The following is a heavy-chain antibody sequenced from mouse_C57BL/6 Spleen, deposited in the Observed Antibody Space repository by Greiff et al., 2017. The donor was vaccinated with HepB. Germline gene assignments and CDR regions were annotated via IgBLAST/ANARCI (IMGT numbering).Heavy chain of an antibody. D-gene: IGHD1-1*01. V-gene: IGHV3-6*01. CDR2: ISYDGSN. J-gene: IGHJ3*01. CDR1: GYSITSGYY. Sequence: EVQLQESGPGLVKPSQSLSLTCSVTGYSITSGYYWNWIRQFPGNKLEWMGYISYDGSNNYNPSLKNRISITRDTSKNQFFLKLNSVTTEDTATYYGASPMDYYGSAWFAYWGQGTLVTVSA. CDR3: ASPMDYYGSAWFAY.